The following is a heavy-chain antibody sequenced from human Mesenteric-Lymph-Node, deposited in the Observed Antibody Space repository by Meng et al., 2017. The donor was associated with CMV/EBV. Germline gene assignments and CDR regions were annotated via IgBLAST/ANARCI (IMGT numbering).Heavy chain of an antibody. CDR3: ARADLSYGSGGPQEYNWFDP. Sequence: FSTYAINWARQAPGQGLEWMGGIIPIFGTANYAQNFQGRVTITADKSTSTAYMELTSLRSEDTAVYYCARADLSYGSGGPQEYNWFDPWGQGTPVTVSS. CDR2: IIPIFGTA. J-gene: IGHJ5*02. CDR1: FSTYA. V-gene: IGHV1-69*06. D-gene: IGHD3-10*01.